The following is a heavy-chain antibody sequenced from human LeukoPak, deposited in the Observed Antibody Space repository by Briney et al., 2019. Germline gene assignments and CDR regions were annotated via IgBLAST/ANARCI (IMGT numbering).Heavy chain of an antibody. CDR3: AKDPSLGAYYYYMDV. CDR2: IRYDGSNK. Sequence: GGSLRLSCAASGFTFSTYWMTWVRQAPGKGLEWVAFIRYDGSNKYYADSVKGRFTISRDNSKNTLYLQMNSLRAEDTAVYYCAKDPSLGAYYYYMDVWGKGTTVTISS. J-gene: IGHJ6*03. CDR1: GFTFSTYW. D-gene: IGHD3-16*01. V-gene: IGHV3-30*02.